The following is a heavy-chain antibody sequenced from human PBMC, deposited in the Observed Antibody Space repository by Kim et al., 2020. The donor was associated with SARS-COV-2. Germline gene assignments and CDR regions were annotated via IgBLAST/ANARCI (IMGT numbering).Heavy chain of an antibody. Sequence: GGSLRLSCAASGFTFSDYYMSWIRQAPGKGLEWLSYISGSTIYTNYADSVKGRFTISRDNAKNSLYLQMHSLRAEDTAVYYCARGGAGDSGEFDYWGQGTLVTVSS. V-gene: IGHV3-11*05. D-gene: IGHD3-10*01. CDR2: ISGSTIYT. CDR1: GFTFSDYY. CDR3: ARGGAGDSGEFDY. J-gene: IGHJ4*02.